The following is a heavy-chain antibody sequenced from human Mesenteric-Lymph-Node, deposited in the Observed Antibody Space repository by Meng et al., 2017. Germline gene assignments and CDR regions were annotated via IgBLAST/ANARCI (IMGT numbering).Heavy chain of an antibody. CDR3: ARVGQWLAPGFLDY. D-gene: IGHD6-19*01. Sequence: SETLSLTCTVSGYSISRGYYWGWIRQSPEKGLEWIGGIYHTGSTYYNPSLKTRVTMSIDTSKNQFSLRLTSVTAADTAVYYCARVGQWLAPGFLDYWGQGTLVTVSS. CDR2: IYHTGST. CDR1: GYSISRGYY. J-gene: IGHJ4*02. V-gene: IGHV4-38-2*02.